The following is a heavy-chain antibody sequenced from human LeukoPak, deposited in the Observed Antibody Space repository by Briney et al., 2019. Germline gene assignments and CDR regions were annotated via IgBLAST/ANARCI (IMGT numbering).Heavy chain of an antibody. Sequence: ASVKLSCTASGYTFTSYYMHWVRQAPGQGLEWMGWINPNSGGTNYEQKFQGRVTMSRDTAISTAYMELSRLKSDDTVVYYCARSVEMATPIDYWGQGTLVTVSS. CDR3: ARSVEMATPIDY. CDR1: GYTFTSYY. D-gene: IGHD5-24*01. CDR2: INPNSGGT. J-gene: IGHJ4*02. V-gene: IGHV1-2*02.